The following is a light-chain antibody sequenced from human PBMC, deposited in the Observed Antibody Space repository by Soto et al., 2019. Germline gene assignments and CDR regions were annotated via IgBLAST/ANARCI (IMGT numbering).Light chain of an antibody. CDR2: ASS. J-gene: IGKJ2*01. V-gene: IGKV1-8*01. CDR3: QQYYTYPYT. CDR1: QGISSY. Sequence: AVRMTQSPSSFSASTGDRVTITCRASQGISSYLTWHQQKPGKPPRLLIYASSTLQTGVPSRFSGSGSGTDFTLTISCLQSEDFATYYCQQYYTYPYTFGQGTRLEIK.